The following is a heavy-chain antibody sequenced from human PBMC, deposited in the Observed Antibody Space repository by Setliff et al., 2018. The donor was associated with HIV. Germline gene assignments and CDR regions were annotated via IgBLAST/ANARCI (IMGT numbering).Heavy chain of an antibody. Sequence: PSETLSLTCAVYGESFSGYSWTWIRQPPGKGLEWLGEINHSGSAKYNPALKSRVTTSVDTSKKQFSLKLTSVTAADTAVYYCARGTKGIQLWYTLFFDYWGQGTLVTAPQ. CDR2: INHSGSA. CDR1: GESFSGYS. J-gene: IGHJ4*02. V-gene: IGHV4-34*01. D-gene: IGHD5-18*01. CDR3: ARGTKGIQLWYTLFFDY.